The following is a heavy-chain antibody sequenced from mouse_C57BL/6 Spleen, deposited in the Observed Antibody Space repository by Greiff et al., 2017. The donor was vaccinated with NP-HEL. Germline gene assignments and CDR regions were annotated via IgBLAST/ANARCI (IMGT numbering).Heavy chain of an antibody. CDR3: ARDGSSPYWYFDV. CDR1: GYTFTSYW. V-gene: IGHV1-50*01. D-gene: IGHD1-1*01. CDR2: IDPSDSYT. J-gene: IGHJ1*03. Sequence: QVQLQQPGAELVKPGASVKLSCKASGYTFTSYWMQWVKQRPGQGLEWIGEIDPSDSYTNYNQKFKGKATLTVDTSSSTAYMQLSSLTSADSAVYYCARDGSSPYWYFDVWGTRTTVTVSS.